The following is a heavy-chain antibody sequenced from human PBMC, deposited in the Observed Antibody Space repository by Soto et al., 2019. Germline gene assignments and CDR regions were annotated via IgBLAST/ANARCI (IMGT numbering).Heavy chain of an antibody. J-gene: IGHJ4*02. Sequence: QVQLQESGPGLVKPSQTLSLTCTVSGGSISGGGYYWSWIRQHPGKGLEWIGYIYYSGTTYDNPSLKSRVTISVDTSKNQFSLRLSSVTAADTAVYHCARKATVTTCFDYWGQGTLVTVSS. D-gene: IGHD4-17*01. CDR1: GGSISGGGYY. CDR3: ARKATVTTCFDY. CDR2: IYYSGTT. V-gene: IGHV4-31*03.